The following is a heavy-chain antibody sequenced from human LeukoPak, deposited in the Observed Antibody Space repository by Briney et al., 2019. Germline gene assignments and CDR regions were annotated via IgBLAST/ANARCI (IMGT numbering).Heavy chain of an antibody. V-gene: IGHV4-38-2*01. CDR2: IYHSGST. Sequence: PSETLSLTCVVSTDYSIRSGDYWGWIRQPPGKGLEWIGSIYHSGSTHYNPSLKSRVTISVDTSRNQFSPKLSSVTAADTAVYYCARNSSSWFDYWGQGTLVTVSS. CDR1: TDYSIRSGDY. CDR3: ARNSSSWFDY. D-gene: IGHD6-13*01. J-gene: IGHJ4*02.